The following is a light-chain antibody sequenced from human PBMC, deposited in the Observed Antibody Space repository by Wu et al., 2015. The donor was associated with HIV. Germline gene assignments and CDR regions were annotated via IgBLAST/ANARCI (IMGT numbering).Light chain of an antibody. CDR3: QQRSNWPPYS. CDR2: GAS. CDR1: QSVSSSY. J-gene: IGKJ2*03. Sequence: EIVLTQSPGTLSLSPGERATLSCRASQSVSSSYLAWYQQKPGQAPRLLIYGASSRATGIPDRFSGSASGTDFTLTISSLEPEDSAVYYCQQRSNWPPYSFGQGTKLEVK. V-gene: IGKV3D-20*02.